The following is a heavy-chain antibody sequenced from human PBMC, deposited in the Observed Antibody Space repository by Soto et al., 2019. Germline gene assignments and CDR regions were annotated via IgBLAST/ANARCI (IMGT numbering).Heavy chain of an antibody. CDR1: GFTFSSYW. J-gene: IGHJ6*02. Sequence: PGGSLRLSCGGSGFTFSSYWMHWVRQAPGKGLVWVSRINSDGSSTSYADSVKGRFTISRDNAKNTLYLQMNSLRAEDTAVYYCARDGVSYYYYGMDVWGQGTTVTVSS. CDR2: INSDGSST. D-gene: IGHD2-8*01. CDR3: ARDGVSYYYYGMDV. V-gene: IGHV3-74*01.